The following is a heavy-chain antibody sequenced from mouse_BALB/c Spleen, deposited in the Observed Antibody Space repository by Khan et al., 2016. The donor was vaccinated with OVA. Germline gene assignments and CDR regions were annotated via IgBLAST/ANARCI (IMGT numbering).Heavy chain of an antibody. CDR1: GYTFSSYW. CDR2: ILPGSNIT. Sequence: VELVESGAELMKPGASVKISCKASGYTFSSYWIEWVKQRPRHGLEWIGEILPGSNITNYNERFKDKATFTADTSSNTAYMQLSSLTSEDSAIYYCARGNYYGSTSWFGYWGQGTLVTVSA. D-gene: IGHD1-1*01. V-gene: IGHV1-9*01. J-gene: IGHJ3*01. CDR3: ARGNYYGSTSWFGY.